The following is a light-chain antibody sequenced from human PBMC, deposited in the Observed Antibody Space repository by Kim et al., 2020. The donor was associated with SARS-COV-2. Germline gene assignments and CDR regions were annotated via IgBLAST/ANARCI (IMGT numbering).Light chain of an antibody. V-gene: IGLV2-23*02. CDR2: EVT. Sequence: PRQSITVSCTGISSDVASYNLVSWYQQHPGKAPHLIIYEVTKRPSGVSNRFSGSKSGNTASLTISGLQAEDEADYYCCSYATTYVIFGGGTQLTVL. CDR3: CSYATTYVI. CDR1: SSDVASYNL. J-gene: IGLJ2*01.